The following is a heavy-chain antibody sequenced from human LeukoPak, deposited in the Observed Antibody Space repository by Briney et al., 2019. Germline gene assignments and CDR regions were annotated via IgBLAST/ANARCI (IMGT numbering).Heavy chain of an antibody. CDR3: ARRWIIGSGSYHFDY. J-gene: IGHJ4*02. V-gene: IGHV4-39*07. Sequence: PSETLSLTCTVSGGSISSSSYYWGWIRQPPGKGLEWIGSIYYSGSTYYNPSLKSRVTISVDTSKNQFSLKLSSVTAADTAVYYCARRWIIGSGSYHFDYWGQGTLVTVSS. CDR2: IYYSGST. CDR1: GGSISSSSYY. D-gene: IGHD1-26*01.